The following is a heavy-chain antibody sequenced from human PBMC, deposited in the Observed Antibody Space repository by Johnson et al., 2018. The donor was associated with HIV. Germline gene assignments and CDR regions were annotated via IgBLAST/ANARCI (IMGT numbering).Heavy chain of an antibody. CDR1: GFTFSSYA. J-gene: IGHJ3*02. D-gene: IGHD1-26*01. CDR2: ISGSGGST. CDR3: AKMGYSGSYYVGAFDI. V-gene: IGHV3-23*04. Sequence: VQLVESGGGLVKPGGSLRLSCAASGFTFSSYAMSWVRQAPGKGLEWVSAISGSGGSTYYADSVKGRFTISRDNSKNTLFLQMNSLRAEDTAVYHCAKMGYSGSYYVGAFDIWGQGTMVTVSS.